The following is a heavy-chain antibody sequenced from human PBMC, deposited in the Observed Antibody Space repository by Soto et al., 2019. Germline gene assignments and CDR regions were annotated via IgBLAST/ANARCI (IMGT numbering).Heavy chain of an antibody. V-gene: IGHV1-18*01. Sequence: QIQLVQSGTEVREPGASVKVSCQASGYTFTSYGIIWVRQAPGQGLELMGWISGYNNNKNYAQKYQARVTMTTDTSTRTAYMELRSLRSDDPAVYYCARVGAMAAGGGDYWGQGTLVTVSS. CDR3: ARVGAMAAGGGDY. CDR2: ISGYNNNK. J-gene: IGHJ4*02. D-gene: IGHD5-18*01. CDR1: GYTFTSYG.